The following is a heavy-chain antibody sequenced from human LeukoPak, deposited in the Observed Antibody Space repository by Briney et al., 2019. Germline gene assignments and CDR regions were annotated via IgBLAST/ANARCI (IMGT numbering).Heavy chain of an antibody. J-gene: IGHJ4*02. CDR2: ISGSGGST. D-gene: IGHD6-6*01. V-gene: IGHV3-23*01. Sequence: MSWXXXXPGKGLEWVSAISGSGGSTYYADSVKGRFTISRDNSKNTLYLQMNSLRAEDTAVYYCAKDGGSSRFDYWGQGTLVTVSS. CDR3: AKDGGSSRFDY.